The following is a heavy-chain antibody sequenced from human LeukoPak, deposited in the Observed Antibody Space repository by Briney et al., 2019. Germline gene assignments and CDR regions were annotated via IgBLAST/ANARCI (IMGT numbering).Heavy chain of an antibody. CDR1: GFTFSSYG. CDR3: ARGSVTYSSSSKGIAY. CDR2: IRYDGSNK. V-gene: IGHV3-30*02. D-gene: IGHD6-6*01. Sequence: GGSLRLSCSASGFTFSSYGMHWVRQAPGKGLEWVAFIRYDGSNKYYADSVKGRFTISRDNAKNSLYLQMNSLRAEDTAVYYCARGSVTYSSSSKGIAYWGQGTLVTVSS. J-gene: IGHJ4*02.